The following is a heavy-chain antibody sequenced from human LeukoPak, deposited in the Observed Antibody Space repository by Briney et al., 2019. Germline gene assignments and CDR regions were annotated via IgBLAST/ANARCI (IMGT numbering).Heavy chain of an antibody. CDR3: ARDHHGDGKFDY. CDR2: ISYDGSNK. Sequence: GGSLRLSCAASGFTFSSYAMHWVRQAPGKGLEGVAVISYDGSNKYYADSVKGRFTISRDNSKNTLYLQMNSLRAEDTAVYYCARDHHGDGKFDYWGQGTLVTVSS. CDR1: GFTFSSYA. V-gene: IGHV3-30-3*01. D-gene: IGHD4-17*01. J-gene: IGHJ4*02.